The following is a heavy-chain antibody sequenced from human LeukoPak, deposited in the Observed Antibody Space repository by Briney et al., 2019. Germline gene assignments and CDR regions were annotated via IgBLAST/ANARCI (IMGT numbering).Heavy chain of an antibody. J-gene: IGHJ4*02. CDR1: GGSFSGYY. CDR2: IYYSGST. V-gene: IGHV4-59*01. CDR3: ARGRMYSSSWGGRLFDY. D-gene: IGHD6-13*01. Sequence: SETLSLTCAVYGGSFSGYYWSWIRQPPGKGLEWIGYIYYSGSTNYNPSLKSRVTISVDTSKNQFSLKLSSVTAADTAVYYCARGRMYSSSWGGRLFDYWGQGTLVTVSS.